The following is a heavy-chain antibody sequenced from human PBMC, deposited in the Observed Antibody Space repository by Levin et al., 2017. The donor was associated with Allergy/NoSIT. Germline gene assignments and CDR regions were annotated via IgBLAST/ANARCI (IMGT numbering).Heavy chain of an antibody. D-gene: IGHD1/OR15-1a*01. CDR2: IKHDGGEK. V-gene: IGHV3-7*01. J-gene: IGHJ4*02. Sequence: GGSLRLSCAASGFTFSSYWMTWVRQYPGKGLEWVANIKHDGGEKYYADSVRGRFTISRDNAKNSLYLQMNSLRADDTGVYYCATYNWNNGREFDYWGQGTLVTVSS. CDR3: ATYNWNNGREFDY. CDR1: GFTFSSYW.